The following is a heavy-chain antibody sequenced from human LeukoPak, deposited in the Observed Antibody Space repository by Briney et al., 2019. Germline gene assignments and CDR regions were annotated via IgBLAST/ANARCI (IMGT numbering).Heavy chain of an antibody. Sequence: PSETLSLTCTVSGYSIISGYSWEWIRQPPGKGLEWIGSFHYSGSTYYNPSLMSRVTISGDTSKNQFSLRLSSVTAADTAVYYSARAYCSSTSCYTEGWFDPWGQGTLVTVSS. J-gene: IGHJ5*02. CDR3: ARAYCSSTSCYTEGWFDP. CDR2: FHYSGST. CDR1: GYSIISGYS. D-gene: IGHD2-2*02. V-gene: IGHV4-38-2*02.